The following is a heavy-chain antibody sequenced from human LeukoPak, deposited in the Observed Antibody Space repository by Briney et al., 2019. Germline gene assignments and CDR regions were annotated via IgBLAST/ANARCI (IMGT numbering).Heavy chain of an antibody. D-gene: IGHD3-9*01. V-gene: IGHV4-4*02. J-gene: IGHJ4*02. Sequence: GTLSLTCAVSGGSISSSNWWSWVRQPPGKGLEWIGEIYHSGSTNYNPSLKSRVTISVDKSRNQFSLKLRSVTAADTAVYYCARVTGYTIEDYFDYWGQGTLVTVSS. CDR2: IYHSGST. CDR3: ARVTGYTIEDYFDY. CDR1: GGSISSSNW.